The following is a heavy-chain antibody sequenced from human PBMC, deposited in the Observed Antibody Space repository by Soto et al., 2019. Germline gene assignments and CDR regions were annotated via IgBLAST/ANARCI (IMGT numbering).Heavy chain of an antibody. CDR3: ARAEGLAPYYSYAMDV. CDR2: IHNYNGHT. CDR1: GYSFSKFG. Sequence: VVLVQSGAEVKSLGATVKVSCQASGYSFSKFGIGWVRQAPGRGFEWVGWIHNYNGHTNFAPKFKGRVSLTRDSSAPPAYMELSSLTPVDSAIYFCARAEGLAPYYSYAMDVWGQGTAVTVAS. D-gene: IGHD6-19*01. J-gene: IGHJ6*02. V-gene: IGHV1-18*04.